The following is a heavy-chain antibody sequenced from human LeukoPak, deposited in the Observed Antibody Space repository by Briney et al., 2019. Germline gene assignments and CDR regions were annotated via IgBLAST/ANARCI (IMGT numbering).Heavy chain of an antibody. D-gene: IGHD3-22*01. CDR3: ARRVVITTYFDY. CDR2: IYYSGST. CDR1: GGSISSSSYY. V-gene: IGHV4-39*01. J-gene: IGHJ4*02. Sequence: SETLSLTCTASGGSISSSSYYWGWIRQPPGKGLEWIGSIYYSGSTYYNPSLKSRVTISVDTSKNQFSLKLSSVTAADTAVYYCARRVVITTYFDYWGQGTLVTVSS.